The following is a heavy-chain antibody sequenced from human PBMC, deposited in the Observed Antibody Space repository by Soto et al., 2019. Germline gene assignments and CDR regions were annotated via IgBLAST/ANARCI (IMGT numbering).Heavy chain of an antibody. V-gene: IGHV3-72*01. CDR1: GFSFSDYY. J-gene: IGHJ4*02. D-gene: IGHD1-26*01. CDR3: ARDTGGSYDY. CDR2: TRNKANSYSA. Sequence: EVQLVESGGGLVQPGGSLRLSCAASGFSFSDYYMDWVRQVPGKGLEWVGRTRNKANSYSAEYAPPVKGRFTISRHDLEDSMYLQMNNLKNEDTAVYYCARDTGGSYDYWGQGALVTVSS.